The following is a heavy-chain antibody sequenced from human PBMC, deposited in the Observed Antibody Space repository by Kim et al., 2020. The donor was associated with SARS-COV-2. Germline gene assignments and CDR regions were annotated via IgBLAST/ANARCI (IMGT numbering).Heavy chain of an antibody. CDR2: IIPIFGTA. D-gene: IGHD2-2*01. J-gene: IGHJ6*02. CDR3: ARDDSGVVVPAARDDYYYGMDV. Sequence: SVKVSCKASGGTFSSYAISWVRQAPGQGLEWMGGIIPIFGTANYAQKFQGRVTITADESTSTAYMELSSLRSEDTAVYYCARDDSGVVVPAARDDYYYGMDVWGQGTTVTVSS. V-gene: IGHV1-69*13. CDR1: GGTFSSYA.